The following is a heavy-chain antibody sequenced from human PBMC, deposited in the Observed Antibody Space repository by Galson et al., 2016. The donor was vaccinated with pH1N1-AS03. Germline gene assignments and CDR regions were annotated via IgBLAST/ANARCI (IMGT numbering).Heavy chain of an antibody. J-gene: IGHJ4*02. CDR3: ARGTETVNFFDY. CDR2: IFSDGTI. D-gene: IGHD1-7*01. CDR1: GGSINGNY. V-gene: IGHV4-59*01. Sequence: SETLSLTCSVSGGSINGNYWSWIRQPPGKGLEWIGYIFSDGTINYKPSLWGRLTIQVDTPRNQVSLRLTSVTAADTDVYYCARGTETVNFFDYWGQGLLVTVSS.